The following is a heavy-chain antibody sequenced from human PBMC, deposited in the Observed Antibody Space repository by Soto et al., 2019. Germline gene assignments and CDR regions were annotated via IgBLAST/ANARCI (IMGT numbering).Heavy chain of an antibody. CDR2: IWYDGSNK. J-gene: IGHJ4*02. D-gene: IGHD4-17*01. V-gene: IGHV3-33*01. CDR1: GFTFSSYG. Sequence: GGSLRLSCAASGFTFSSYGMHWVRQAPGKGLEWVAVIWYDGSNKYYADSVKGRFTISRDNSKNTLYLQMNSLRAEDTAVYYCARSIGVTRPLSASDYWGQGTLVTVSS. CDR3: ARSIGVTRPLSASDY.